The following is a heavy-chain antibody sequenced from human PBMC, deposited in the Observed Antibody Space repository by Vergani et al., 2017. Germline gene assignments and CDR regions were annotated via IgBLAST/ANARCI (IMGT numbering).Heavy chain of an antibody. J-gene: IGHJ4*02. Sequence: EVQLVESGGGLVKRGGSLRLSCAASGFTFSSYSMNWVRQAPGKGLEWVSAISGSGGSTYYADSVKGRFTISRDNSKNTLYLQMNSLRAEDTAVYYCAKDICSGGSCYVDYWGQGTLVTVSS. CDR1: GFTFSSYS. CDR2: ISGSGGST. CDR3: AKDICSGGSCYVDY. V-gene: IGHV3-23*04. D-gene: IGHD2-15*01.